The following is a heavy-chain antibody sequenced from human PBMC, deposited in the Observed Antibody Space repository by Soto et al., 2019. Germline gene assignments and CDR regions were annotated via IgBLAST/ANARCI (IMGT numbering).Heavy chain of an antibody. CDR3: AKDAVSGSRRVPFNYYGMDV. Sequence: QVQLVESGGGVVQPGRSLRLSCAASGFSFSIYGMHWVRQAPGKGLQWVAAISYDGSERYYADSVKGRFTISRDNSNNTLYLQMNSLRAEDTAVYYCAKDAVSGSRRVPFNYYGMDVWGQGTTVTFSS. J-gene: IGHJ6*02. D-gene: IGHD3-10*01. CDR2: ISYDGSER. CDR1: GFSFSIYG. V-gene: IGHV3-30*18.